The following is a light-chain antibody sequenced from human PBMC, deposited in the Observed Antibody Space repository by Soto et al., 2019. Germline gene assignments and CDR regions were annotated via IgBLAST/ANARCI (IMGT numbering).Light chain of an antibody. CDR2: DAS. J-gene: IGKJ1*01. V-gene: IGKV3-11*01. CDR3: QQYNSYSWT. CDR1: QSVGNY. Sequence: EIVLTQSPAILSLSPGERATLSCWASQSVGNYLAWYQQRPGQAPRLLIYDASSRAAGIPTRFRGSGSGTDFTLTISSLEPEDFATYYCQQYNSYSWTFGQGTKVEIK.